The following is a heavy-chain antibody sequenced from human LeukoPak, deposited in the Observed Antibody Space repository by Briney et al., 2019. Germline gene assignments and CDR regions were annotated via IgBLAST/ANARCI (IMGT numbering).Heavy chain of an antibody. J-gene: IGHJ5*02. CDR2: ISYDGSNK. CDR1: GFTFSSYA. Sequence: GGSLRLSCAASGFTFSSYAMHWVRQAPGKGLEWVAVISYDGSNKYYADSVKGRFTIARDNSKNTLYLQMNSLRAEDTAVYYCASFHYYDSSGYMALTPVWFDPWGQGTLVTVSS. D-gene: IGHD3-22*01. CDR3: ASFHYYDSSGYMALTPVWFDP. V-gene: IGHV3-30*04.